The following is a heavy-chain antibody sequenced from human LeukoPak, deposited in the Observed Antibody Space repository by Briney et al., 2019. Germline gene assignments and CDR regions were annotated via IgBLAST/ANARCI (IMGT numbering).Heavy chain of an antibody. CDR1: GYTFTGYY. D-gene: IGHD1-14*01. CDR2: INPKSGGA. V-gene: IGHV1-2*04. CDR3: VTNRRPGAFDF. Sequence: ASVKVSCKASGYTFTGYYMYWVRQAPGLGLEWMGWINPKSGGAHYAAKFQGSINMTANTSITTVYMELSRLTSDDTAIYYCVTNRRPGAFDFWGQGTVVTVSS. J-gene: IGHJ3*01.